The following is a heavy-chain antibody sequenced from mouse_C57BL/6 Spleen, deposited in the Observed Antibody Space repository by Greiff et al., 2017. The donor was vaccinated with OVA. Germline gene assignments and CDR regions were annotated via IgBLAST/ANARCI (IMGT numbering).Heavy chain of an antibody. J-gene: IGHJ1*03. CDR2: IDPETGGT. V-gene: IGHV1-15*01. Sequence: QVHVKQSGAELVRPGASVTLSCKASGYTFTDYEMHWVKQTPVHGLEWIGAIDPETGGTAYNQKFKGKAILTADKSSSTAYMELRSLTSEDSAVYYCTREDDGYWYFDVWGTGTTVTVSS. CDR3: TREDDGYWYFDV. CDR1: GYTFTDYE. D-gene: IGHD2-3*01.